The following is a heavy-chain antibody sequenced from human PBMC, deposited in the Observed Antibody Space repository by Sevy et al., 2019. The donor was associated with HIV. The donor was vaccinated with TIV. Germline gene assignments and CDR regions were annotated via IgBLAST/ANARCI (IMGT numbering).Heavy chain of an antibody. CDR2: ISGISNYI. CDR1: GFTFSSYS. J-gene: IGHJ3*02. V-gene: IGHV3-21*01. CDR3: ARNNCSITNCYMGDVFDI. Sequence: GGSLRLSCAASGFTFSSYSMNWVRQAPWKGLEWVSSISGISNYIYYADSMKGRFTVSRDNARNSLYLQMNSLRAEDTAVYYCARNNCSITNCYMGDVFDIWGQGTMVTVSS. D-gene: IGHD2-2*02.